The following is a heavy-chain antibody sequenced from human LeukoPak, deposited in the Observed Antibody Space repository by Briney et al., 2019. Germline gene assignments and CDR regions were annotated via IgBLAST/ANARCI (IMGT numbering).Heavy chain of an antibody. CDR3: ARTTTPHYYGSVSYALGY. Sequence: GGSLRLSCAASGFTFRISAIHWVRQAPGKGLEWVAVTSYDGRNKYYADSVKGRFTISRDNSKNTLYLQMSSLSAEDTAVYYCARTTTPHYYGSVSYALGYWGQGTLVTVPS. D-gene: IGHD3-10*01. CDR1: GFTFRISA. CDR2: TSYDGRNK. J-gene: IGHJ4*02. V-gene: IGHV3-30*04.